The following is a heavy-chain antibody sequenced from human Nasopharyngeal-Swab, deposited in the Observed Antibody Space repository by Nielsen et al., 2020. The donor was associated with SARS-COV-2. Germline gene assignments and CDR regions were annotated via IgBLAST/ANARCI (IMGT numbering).Heavy chain of an antibody. D-gene: IGHD6-19*01. CDR2: INAVNGNT. Sequence: VKVSCKASGYTFTSYAMHWVRQAPGQRLEWMGWINAVNGNTKYSQKFQGRVTITRDTSASTAYMELSSLRSEDTAVYYCARDTYSSGWYDRIDYWGQGTMVTVSS. V-gene: IGHV1-3*01. CDR3: ARDTYSSGWYDRIDY. J-gene: IGHJ4*02. CDR1: GYTFTSYA.